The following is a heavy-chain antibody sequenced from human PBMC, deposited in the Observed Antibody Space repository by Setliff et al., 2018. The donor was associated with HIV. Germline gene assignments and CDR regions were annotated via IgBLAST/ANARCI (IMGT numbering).Heavy chain of an antibody. Sequence: PPETLSITCTFAGGSTSSSRYYWGWIRQPPGMGLEWIASIYHNGNTYYNPSLKSRVTMSVHTSKNQFSLKLSSVTAADTAVYYCATSLITVPPDAFDIWGQGTMVTVSS. CDR3: ATSLITVPPDAFDI. J-gene: IGHJ3*02. CDR2: IYHNGNT. D-gene: IGHD4-4*01. CDR1: GGSTSSSRYY. V-gene: IGHV4-39*07.